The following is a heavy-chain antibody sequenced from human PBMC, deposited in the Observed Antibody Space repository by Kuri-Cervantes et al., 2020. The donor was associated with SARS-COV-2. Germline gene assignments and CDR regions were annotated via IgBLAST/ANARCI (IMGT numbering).Heavy chain of an antibody. J-gene: IGHJ4*02. V-gene: IGHV3-9*01. CDR3: ARDNYQTGPLAS. CDR1: GFTFDDFA. CDR2: VSWNSDSI. Sequence: SLKIPCAASGFTFDDFAMHWVRQAPGKGLEWVSGVSWNSDSIGYAYSVKGRFTIAIDNAKSSLYLQMNSLRAEDTAVYYCARDNYQTGPLASWGQGTLVTVSS. D-gene: IGHD3-9*01.